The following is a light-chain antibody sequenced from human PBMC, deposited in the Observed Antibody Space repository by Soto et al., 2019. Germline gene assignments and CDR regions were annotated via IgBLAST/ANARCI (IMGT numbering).Light chain of an antibody. CDR1: QSILSW. Sequence: DIQMNQSPSSLSASVGDRVTITCRASQSILSWLAWYQQKPGKAPKLLIYKASSLESGVPSRFSGSGSGTEFTLTISSLQPDESATYYCQQYESFSWTFGQGTKVE. CDR2: KAS. J-gene: IGKJ1*01. CDR3: QQYESFSWT. V-gene: IGKV1-5*03.